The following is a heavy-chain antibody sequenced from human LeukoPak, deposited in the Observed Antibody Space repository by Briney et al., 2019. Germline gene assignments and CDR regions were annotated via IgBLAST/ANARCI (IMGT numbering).Heavy chain of an antibody. Sequence: GASVKVSCKASGGTFSSYAISWVRQAPGQGLEWMGWINPNSGGTNYAQKFQGRVTMTRDTSISTAYMELSRLRSDDTAVYYCARDDRIPNLYYYDSSGHYQGGDYWGQGTLVTVSS. V-gene: IGHV1-2*02. CDR2: INPNSGGT. CDR3: ARDDRIPNLYYYDSSGHYQGGDY. D-gene: IGHD3-22*01. CDR1: GGTFSSYA. J-gene: IGHJ4*02.